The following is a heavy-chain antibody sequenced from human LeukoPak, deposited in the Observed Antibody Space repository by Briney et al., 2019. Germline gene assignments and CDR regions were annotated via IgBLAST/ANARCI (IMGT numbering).Heavy chain of an antibody. J-gene: IGHJ4*02. CDR3: AGGLDIAVAGPGGYFDY. V-gene: IGHV3-11*01. D-gene: IGHD6-19*01. Sequence: GGSLTLSCAASGFIFRDYHMNWIRQAPGKGLEWVSYISPGGDDTYFADSVRGRFTISRDNAKTSLYLQMNSLTAEDAAVYYCAGGLDIAVAGPGGYFDYWGQGTLVTVSS. CDR1: GFIFRDYH. CDR2: ISPGGDDT.